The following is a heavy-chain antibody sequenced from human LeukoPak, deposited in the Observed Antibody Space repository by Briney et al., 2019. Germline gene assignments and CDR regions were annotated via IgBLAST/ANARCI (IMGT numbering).Heavy chain of an antibody. V-gene: IGHV3-48*03. Sequence: GGSLRLSCAASGFTFSSYEMNWVRQAPGKGLEWVSYISSSGSTIYYADSVKGRFTISRDNSKNTLYLQMNSLRAEDTAVYYCASSPGYYYYYMDVWGKGTTVTVSS. CDR3: ASSPGYYYYYMDV. CDR1: GFTFSSYE. J-gene: IGHJ6*03. CDR2: ISSSGSTI.